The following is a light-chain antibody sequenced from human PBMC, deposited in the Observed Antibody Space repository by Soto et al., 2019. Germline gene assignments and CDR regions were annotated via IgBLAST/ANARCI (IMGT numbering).Light chain of an antibody. CDR1: QSVPGNY. CDR2: GAS. CDR3: HQYTSVPWT. Sequence: EIVLTQSPGTLSLSPGERATLSCWASQSVPGNYLAWFQHKPGQAPRLHIYGASSRATGIQDRFSGSVSGTNSTLTTSRLESEDLAVYYCHQYTSVPWTVGQGSNVEIK. V-gene: IGKV3-20*01. J-gene: IGKJ1*01.